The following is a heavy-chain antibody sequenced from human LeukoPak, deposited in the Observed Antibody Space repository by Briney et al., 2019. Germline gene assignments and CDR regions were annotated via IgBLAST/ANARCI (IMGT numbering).Heavy chain of an antibody. Sequence: SETLSLTCTVSGGSFSSGSYYWSWIRQPPGKGLEWIGYIYYSGSTNYNPSLKSRVTISVDTSKNQFSLKLSSVTAADTAVYYCATSGSGSIGYFDYWGQGTLVTVSS. CDR2: IYYSGST. CDR3: ATSGSGSIGYFDY. V-gene: IGHV4-61*01. CDR1: GGSFSSGSYY. J-gene: IGHJ4*02. D-gene: IGHD3-10*01.